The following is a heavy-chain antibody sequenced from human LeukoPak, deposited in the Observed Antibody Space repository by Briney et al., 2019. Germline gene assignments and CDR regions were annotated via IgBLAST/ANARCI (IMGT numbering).Heavy chain of an antibody. CDR3: ANDSVRENSGYGNDGFDI. V-gene: IGHV3-23*01. CDR1: GFTFRIYA. J-gene: IGHJ3*02. CDR2: IRGIDGSK. Sequence: GGSLRLSCAASGFTFRIYAMNWVRQAPGKGLEWVSSIRGIDGSKYYADSVKGRFTISRDNSKNTVYLQMNSLRAEDTAVHDCANDSVRENSGYGNDGFDIWGQGTMVTVSS. D-gene: IGHD5-12*01.